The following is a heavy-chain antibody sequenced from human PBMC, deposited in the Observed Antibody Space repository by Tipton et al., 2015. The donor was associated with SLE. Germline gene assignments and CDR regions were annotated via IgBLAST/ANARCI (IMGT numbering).Heavy chain of an antibody. Sequence: SLRLSCAASGFTFSIFAMHWVRQAPGKGLEWVAVISYDGSNKYYADSVKGRFTISRDNSKNTLYLQMNSLRAEDTAVYYCARYFPAGLYSSGWSWGQGTLVTVSS. CDR2: ISYDGSNK. CDR1: GFTFSIFA. CDR3: ARYFPAGLYSSGWS. D-gene: IGHD6-19*01. J-gene: IGHJ5*02. V-gene: IGHV3-30*04.